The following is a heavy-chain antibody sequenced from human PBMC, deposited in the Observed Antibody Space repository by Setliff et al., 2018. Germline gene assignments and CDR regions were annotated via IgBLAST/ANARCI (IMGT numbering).Heavy chain of an antibody. CDR3: ARDRSGAGDYHDSSGYYDY. Sequence: EASVKVSCKASGYTFTSYGISWVRQAPGQGLEWMGWISAYNGNTNYAQKLQGRVTMTTDTSTSTAYMELRSLRSDDTAVYYCARDRSGAGDYHDSSGYYDYWGQGTLVTVSS. CDR1: GYTFTSYG. CDR2: ISAYNGNT. J-gene: IGHJ4*02. V-gene: IGHV1-18*01. D-gene: IGHD3-22*01.